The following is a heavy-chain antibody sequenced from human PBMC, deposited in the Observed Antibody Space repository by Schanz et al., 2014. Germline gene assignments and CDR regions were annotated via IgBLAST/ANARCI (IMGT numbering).Heavy chain of an antibody. CDR3: VRDSFFAFDY. D-gene: IGHD3-3*01. J-gene: IGHJ4*02. Sequence: EVQLLESGGGLVQPGGSLRLSCAASGFTFSSYAMSWVRQAPGKGLEWVSAISHDGYSTYYADSVRGRFTISRDNSKNTLYLQMNSLRAEDTAVYYCVRDSFFAFDYWGQGTLVTVSS. CDR1: GFTFSSYA. CDR2: ISHDGYST. V-gene: IGHV3-23*01.